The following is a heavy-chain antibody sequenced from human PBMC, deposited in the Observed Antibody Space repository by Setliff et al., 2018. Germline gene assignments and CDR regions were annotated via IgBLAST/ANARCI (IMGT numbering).Heavy chain of an antibody. D-gene: IGHD6-19*01. J-gene: IGHJ4*02. V-gene: IGHV3-48*03. CDR1: GFTFSSYE. Sequence: GGSLSLSCAASGFTFSSYEMNWVRQAPGKGLEWVSYISSSGSTIYYADSVKGRFTISRDNAKNSLYLQMNSLRAEDTAVYYCARVWGPSGWAYFDYWGQGTLVTVSS. CDR2: ISSSGSTI. CDR3: ARVWGPSGWAYFDY.